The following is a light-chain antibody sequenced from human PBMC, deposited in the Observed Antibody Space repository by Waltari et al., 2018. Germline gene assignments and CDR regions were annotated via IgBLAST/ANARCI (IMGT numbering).Light chain of an antibody. CDR3: QQYGSSPWT. Sequence: EIVLTQSPGTLSLSPGERATLSCRASQSVSSSYLAWYQQKPGQAPRVLIHGASNRATGIPGSFSGSGAGTDFTLTISRLEPEDFAVYYCQQYGSSPWTFGQGTKVEIK. V-gene: IGKV3-20*01. CDR1: QSVSSSY. CDR2: GAS. J-gene: IGKJ1*01.